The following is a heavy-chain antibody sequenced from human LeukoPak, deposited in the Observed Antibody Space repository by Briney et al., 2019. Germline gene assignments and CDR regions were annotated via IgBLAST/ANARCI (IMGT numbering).Heavy chain of an antibody. J-gene: IGHJ4*02. CDR3: ARHKLYEPMTYHFDF. CDR1: GYTFTSFW. CDR2: ISPGDSDT. Sequence: GESLKISCKGSGYTFTSFWIGWVRQRPGEGLEWMGIISPGDSDTKYGPSFQGQVTMSVDKSINTAYLQWSSLKASDTAMYYCARHKLYEPMTYHFDFRGQGTLLTVSS. D-gene: IGHD3-10*01. V-gene: IGHV5-51*01.